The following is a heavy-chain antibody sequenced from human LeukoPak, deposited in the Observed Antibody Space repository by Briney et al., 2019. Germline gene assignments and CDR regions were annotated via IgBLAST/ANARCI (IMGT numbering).Heavy chain of an antibody. CDR3: ARKGKWLRFFDY. CDR2: IYTSGST. CDR1: GGSISSYY. D-gene: IGHD5-12*01. Sequence: SETLSLTRTVSGGSISSYYWSWIRQPPGKGQEWIGYIYTSGSTNYNPSLKSRVTISVDTSKNQFSLKLSSVTAADTAVYYCARKGKWLRFFDYWGQGTLVTVSS. V-gene: IGHV4-4*09. J-gene: IGHJ4*02.